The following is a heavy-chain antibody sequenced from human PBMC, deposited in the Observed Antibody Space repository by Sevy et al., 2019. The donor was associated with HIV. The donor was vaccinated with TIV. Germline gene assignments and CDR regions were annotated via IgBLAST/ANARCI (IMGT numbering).Heavy chain of an antibody. J-gene: IGHJ3*02. CDR1: GFSVTSND. Sequence: GGSLRLSCAASGFSVTSNDLSWVRQAPGKGLEWVSITFTHGSTSYSDSVKGRFTISRDNSKDTLYLQMNSLRVEHTAVYYCVGGMVYYVGAFDIWGQGTMVTVSS. CDR3: VGGMVYYVGAFDI. D-gene: IGHD2-8*01. V-gene: IGHV3-53*01. CDR2: TFTHGST.